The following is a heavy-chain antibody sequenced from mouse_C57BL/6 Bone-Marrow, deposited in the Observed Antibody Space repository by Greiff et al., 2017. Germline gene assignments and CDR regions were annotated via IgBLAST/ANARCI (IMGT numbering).Heavy chain of an antibody. CDR1: GFNIKNTY. Sequence: EVQLQQSVAELVRPGASVKLSCKASGFNIKNTYMHWVKQRPEQGLEWIGRIDPATGNTKYAPKFQGKATITADTSSNTAYLQLLSLTSEDTAIYDGARPHDYGIAMDDWGQGTSVTVSS. CDR2: IDPATGNT. V-gene: IGHV14-3*01. CDR3: ARPHDYGIAMDD. D-gene: IGHD1-1*01. J-gene: IGHJ4*01.